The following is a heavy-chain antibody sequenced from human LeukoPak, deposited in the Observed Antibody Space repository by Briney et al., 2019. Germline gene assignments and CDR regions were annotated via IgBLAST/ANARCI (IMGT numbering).Heavy chain of an antibody. D-gene: IGHD3-22*01. CDR3: ASYSYYYDSSGYFDY. Sequence: SETLSLTCTVSGGSIISYYWSWIRQPPGKGLEWIGYIYYSGSTNYNPSLKSRVTTSVDTSKNQFSLKLSSVTAADTAVYYCASYSYYYDSSGYFDYWGQGTLVTVSS. V-gene: IGHV4-59*01. J-gene: IGHJ4*02. CDR2: IYYSGST. CDR1: GGSIISYY.